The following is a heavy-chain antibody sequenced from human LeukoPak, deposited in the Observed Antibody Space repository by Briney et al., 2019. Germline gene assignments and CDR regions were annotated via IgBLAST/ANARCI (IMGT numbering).Heavy chain of an antibody. CDR2: IHHDGRI. V-gene: IGHV4/OR15-8*01. Sequence: SETLSLTCDVSGGSIDSTNWWNWVRQPPGKGLEWIGEIHHDGRINYNPSLESRVTLSVDKSKNQFSLRLNSVTAADTAMYYCARSHDHLWGNYPDYWGQGTLVTVSS. CDR1: GGSIDSTNW. CDR3: ARSHDHLWGNYPDY. J-gene: IGHJ4*02. D-gene: IGHD3-16*02.